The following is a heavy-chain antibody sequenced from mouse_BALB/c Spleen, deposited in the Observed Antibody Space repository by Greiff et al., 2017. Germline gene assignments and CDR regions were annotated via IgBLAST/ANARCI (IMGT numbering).Heavy chain of an antibody. V-gene: IGHV1-5*01. J-gene: IGHJ3*01. CDR2: IYPGNSDT. CDR1: GYSFTSYW. Sequence: EVQLQQSGTVLARPGASVKMSCKASGYSFTSYWMHWVKQRPGQGLEWIGAIYPGNSDTSYNQKFKGKAKLTAVTSASTAYMELSSLTNEDSAVYYCTEGNYPWFAYWGQGTLVTVSA. D-gene: IGHD2-1*01. CDR3: TEGNYPWFAY.